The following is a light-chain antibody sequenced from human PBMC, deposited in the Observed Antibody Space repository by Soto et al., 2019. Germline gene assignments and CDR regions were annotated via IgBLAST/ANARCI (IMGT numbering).Light chain of an antibody. J-gene: IGKJ4*01. V-gene: IGKV3-11*01. CDR2: DAS. Sequence: EIVLTQSPATLSLSPGERATLSCRASQSVRSYLAWYQQTPGQAPRLLIYDASNRATGIPARFSGSGSGTDFTLTISSLEPEDFAVYYCQQSSNWPLTFGGGTKVDIK. CDR1: QSVRSY. CDR3: QQSSNWPLT.